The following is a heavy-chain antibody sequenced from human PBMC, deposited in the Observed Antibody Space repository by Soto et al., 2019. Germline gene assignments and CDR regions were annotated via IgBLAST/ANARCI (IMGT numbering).Heavy chain of an antibody. V-gene: IGHV1-69*13. J-gene: IGHJ4*02. D-gene: IGHD1-1*01. CDR1: GGTFSSHV. CDR2: IIPIFGTP. CDR3: ANGAPNPSWNY. Sequence: SVKVSCKASGGTFSSHVFNWVRQAPGQGLEWMGGIIPIFGTPNYAQKFQGRVTITADESTSTVHMELNSLRSEDTAVYYCANGAPNPSWNYWGQGTLVTVSS.